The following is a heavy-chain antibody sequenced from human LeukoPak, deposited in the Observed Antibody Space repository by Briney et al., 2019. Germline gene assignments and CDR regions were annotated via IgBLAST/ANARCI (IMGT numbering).Heavy chain of an antibody. CDR2: FDIEVGET. V-gene: IGHV1-24*01. CDR3: ATSKSYCSGGSCYGFDY. J-gene: IGHJ4*02. CDR1: GETLHKLP. D-gene: IGHD2-15*01. Sequence: ASVKVSCKVFGETLHKLPMHWVRQAPGKGLEWVGGFDIEVGETIYAQKFQGRVTMTEDTSTDTAYMELSSLRSEDTAVYYCATSKSYCSGGSCYGFDYWGQGTLVTVSS.